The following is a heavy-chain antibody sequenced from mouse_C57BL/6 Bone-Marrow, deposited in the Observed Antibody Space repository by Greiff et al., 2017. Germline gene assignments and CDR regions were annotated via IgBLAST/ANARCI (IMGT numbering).Heavy chain of an antibody. CDR3: ARLGYDYGGFAY. V-gene: IGHV1-61*01. Sequence: QVQLQQPGAELVRPGSSVKLSCKASGYTFTSYWMDWVKQRPGQGLEWIGNIYPSDSETHYNHKFKDKATLTVDKSSSTAYMQLSSLTSEDSAVYYCARLGYDYGGFAYWGQGTLVTVSA. J-gene: IGHJ3*01. D-gene: IGHD2-4*01. CDR1: GYTFTSYW. CDR2: IYPSDSET.